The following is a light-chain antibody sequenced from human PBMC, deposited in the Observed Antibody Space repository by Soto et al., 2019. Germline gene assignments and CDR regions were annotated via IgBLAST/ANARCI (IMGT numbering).Light chain of an antibody. V-gene: IGLV2-23*01. CDR3: CSYAGSSTWV. Sequence: QSVLTQPASVSGSPGQSITISCTGTSSDIGNYNLVSWYQQHPGKAPNLIIYEGTKRPSGVSNRFSGSKSGNTASLTISGLQAEDEADYYCCSYAGSSTWVFGGGTKVTVL. CDR2: EGT. J-gene: IGLJ3*02. CDR1: SSDIGNYNL.